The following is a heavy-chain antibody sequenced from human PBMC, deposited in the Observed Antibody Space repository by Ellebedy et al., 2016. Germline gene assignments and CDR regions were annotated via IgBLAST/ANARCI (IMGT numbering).Heavy chain of an antibody. V-gene: IGHV3-23*01. CDR1: ELNLGNYF. CDR3: RQGHYADY. CDR2: ISGGGYTT. Sequence: GESLKISXTASELNLGNYFMSWVRQAPGKGLEWVSTISGGGYTTYFADSVKGRFTMSRDIPKNTVYLQMNRLRAEDTAVYYCRQGHYADYWGQGTLVTVSP. J-gene: IGHJ4*02.